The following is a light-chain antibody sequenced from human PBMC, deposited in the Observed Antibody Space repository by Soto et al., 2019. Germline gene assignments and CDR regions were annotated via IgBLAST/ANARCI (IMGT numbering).Light chain of an antibody. V-gene: IGLV2-14*01. CDR3: TSDARSNTHV. CDR2: EVS. CDR1: SSDVGGYNF. J-gene: IGLJ1*01. Sequence: QSALTQPASVSGSPGQSITISCTGTSSDVGGYNFVSWYQQHPGKAPKLMIYEVSNRPSGVSNRFSGSKSGNTASLTISGLQAEDAADYYCTSDARSNTHVFGTGTKLTVL.